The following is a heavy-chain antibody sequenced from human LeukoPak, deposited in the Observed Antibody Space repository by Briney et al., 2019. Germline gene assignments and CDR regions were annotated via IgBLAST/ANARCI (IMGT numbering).Heavy chain of an antibody. V-gene: IGHV1-69*06. CDR2: IIPIFGTA. CDR3: ALAAAGRLDY. CDR1: GGTSSSNA. D-gene: IGHD6-13*01. Sequence: SVQLSCTASGGTSSSNAISWVQPPPEQPLEWMGRIIPIFGTANYVHKVQGRVTITADKSTSTAYMELSSLRSEDTAVYYCALAAAGRLDYWGQGTLVTVSS. J-gene: IGHJ4*02.